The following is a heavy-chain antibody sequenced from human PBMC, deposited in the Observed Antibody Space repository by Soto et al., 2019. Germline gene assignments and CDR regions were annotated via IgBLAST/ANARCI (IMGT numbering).Heavy chain of an antibody. CDR1: GFTFSSYA. J-gene: IGHJ4*02. CDR3: ARRSSGWYFDY. Sequence: EVQLLESGGGLVQPGGSLRLSCAASGFTFSSYAMSWVRQAPGKGLEWVSAISGSGGSTYYADSVKGRFTISRDNSKNTLDLQMSSLRAEDTAVYYCARRSSGWYFDYWGQGTLVTVSS. V-gene: IGHV3-23*01. D-gene: IGHD6-19*01. CDR2: ISGSGGST.